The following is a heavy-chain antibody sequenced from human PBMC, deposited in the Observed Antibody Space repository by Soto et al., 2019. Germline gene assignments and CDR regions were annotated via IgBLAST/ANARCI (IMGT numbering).Heavy chain of an antibody. CDR2: ISAYNGNT. V-gene: IGHV1-18*04. CDR1: CYTFTSYD. CDR3: SRDPPTAYSSSFDHHYYFSGRVV. D-gene: IGHD6-13*01. Sequence: ASVKVSCKASCYTFTSYDSSWVRRPPREGLEGMGWISAYNGNTKYAQKLQGRVTMTTDTSTSTAYMELRSLRSDDTAVYYCSRDPPTAYSSSFDHHYYFSGRVVGG. J-gene: IGHJ6*02.